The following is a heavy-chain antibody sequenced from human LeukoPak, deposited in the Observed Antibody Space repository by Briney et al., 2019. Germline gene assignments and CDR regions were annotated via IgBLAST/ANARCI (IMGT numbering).Heavy chain of an antibody. D-gene: IGHD3-16*01. J-gene: IGHJ4*02. CDR3: ARVGITNVDH. CDR1: GVSISSYY. CDR2: IYYSGST. V-gene: IGHV4-59*01. Sequence: SETLSLTCTVSGVSISSYYWSWVRQPPGKGLEWVGYIYYSGSTNYNPSLKSRVTISVDTSKNQFSLKLSSVTAADTAVYYCARVGITNVDHWGQGTLVTVSS.